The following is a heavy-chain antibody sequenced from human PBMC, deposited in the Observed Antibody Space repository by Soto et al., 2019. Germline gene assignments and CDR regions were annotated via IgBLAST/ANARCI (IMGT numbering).Heavy chain of an antibody. CDR1: GFTFSSYG. CDR2: ISYDGSNK. CDR3: AKSTGTAAIPTSWFDP. V-gene: IGHV3-30*18. D-gene: IGHD2-2*01. J-gene: IGHJ5*02. Sequence: QVQLVESGGGVVQPGRSLRLSCAASGFTFSSYGMHWVRQAPGKGLEWVAVISYDGSNKYYADSVKGRFTISRDNSKNTLYLQMNSLRAEDTAVYYCAKSTGTAAIPTSWFDPWGQGTLVTVSS.